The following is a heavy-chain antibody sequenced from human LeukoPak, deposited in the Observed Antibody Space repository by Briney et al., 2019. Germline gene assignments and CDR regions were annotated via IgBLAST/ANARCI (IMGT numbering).Heavy chain of an antibody. CDR3: ARGYYLAFDI. Sequence: GGSLRLSCAASGFTFSSYWMHWVRQAPGKGLVWVSRISTDGSTSYADSVKGRFTISRDNAKNTLYLQINSLRAEDTAVYYCARGYYLAFDIWGQGTMVTVSS. CDR2: ISTDGST. CDR1: GFTFSSYW. D-gene: IGHD3-22*01. V-gene: IGHV3-74*01. J-gene: IGHJ3*02.